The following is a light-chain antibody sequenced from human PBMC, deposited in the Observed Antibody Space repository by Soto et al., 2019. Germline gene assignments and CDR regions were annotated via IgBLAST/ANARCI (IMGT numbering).Light chain of an antibody. V-gene: IGKV3-15*01. CDR3: QQYNNWLT. CDR2: GAS. J-gene: IGKJ4*01. CDR1: QTVNNN. Sequence: EIVMTQSPATLSVSPGERVTLSCRASQTVNNNLAWHQQKPGQTPRLLIWGASTRATGIPERFSGSGSGTEFTLTISSLQSEDSAVYYCQQYNNWLTFGGETKVEI.